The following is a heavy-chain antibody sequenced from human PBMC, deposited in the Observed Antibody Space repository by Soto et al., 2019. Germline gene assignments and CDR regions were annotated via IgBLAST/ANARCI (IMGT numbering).Heavy chain of an antibody. V-gene: IGHV4-59*01. CDR1: GGSISSYY. CDR3: GTGNWNYAY. D-gene: IGHD1-7*01. Sequence: SETLSLTCTVSGGSISSYYWSWIRQPPGKGLEWIGYIYYSGSTNYNPSLKSRVTISVDTSKNQFSLKLSSVTAADTAVYYCGTGNWNYAYGGQGTLVTVSS. J-gene: IGHJ4*02. CDR2: IYYSGST.